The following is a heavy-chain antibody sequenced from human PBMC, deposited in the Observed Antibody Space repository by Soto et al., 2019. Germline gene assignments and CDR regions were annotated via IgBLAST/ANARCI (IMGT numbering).Heavy chain of an antibody. J-gene: IGHJ4*02. CDR2: FIPVYRTL. CDR1: GGSFGNSA. V-gene: IGHV1-69*01. Sequence: QEQLVQSGAGVKKPGSSVKISCKASGGSFGNSAINWVRQTPGQGLEWVGGFIPVYRTLNFAQKFQGRVTITADESTGTAYMTLSSLASNDTAVYYCATGVIWIGYFTVDSWGQGTRVTVSS. CDR3: ATGVIWIGYFTVDS. D-gene: IGHD3-3*01.